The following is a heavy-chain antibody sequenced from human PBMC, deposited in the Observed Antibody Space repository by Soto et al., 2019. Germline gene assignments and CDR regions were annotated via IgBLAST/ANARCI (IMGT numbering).Heavy chain of an antibody. D-gene: IGHD3-10*01. J-gene: IGHJ5*02. CDR2: INAGNGNT. Sequence: GPPVTVSCKASGYTFTSYAMRWVRQAPGQRLEWLGWINAGNGNTKYSQKFQGRVTITRDTSASTAYMELSSLRSEDTAVYYCARVEFTMVRGVIIRRYNWFDPWGQGTLVTVSS. CDR3: ARVEFTMVRGVIIRRYNWFDP. V-gene: IGHV1-3*01. CDR1: GYTFTSYA.